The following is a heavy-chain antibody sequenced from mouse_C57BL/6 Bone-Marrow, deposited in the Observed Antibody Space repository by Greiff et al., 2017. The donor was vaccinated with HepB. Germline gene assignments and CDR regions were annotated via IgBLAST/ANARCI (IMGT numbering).Heavy chain of an antibody. CDR1: GFTFNTYA. CDR3: VRGDYYGSSQGFAY. V-gene: IGHV10-3*01. D-gene: IGHD1-1*01. J-gene: IGHJ3*01. Sequence: EVHLVESGGGLVQPKGSLKLSCAASGFTFNTYAMHWVRQAPGKGLEWVARIRSKSSNYATYYADSVKDRFTISRDDSQSMLYLQMNNLKTEDTAMYYCVRGDYYGSSQGFAYWGQGTLVTVSA. CDR2: IRSKSSNYAT.